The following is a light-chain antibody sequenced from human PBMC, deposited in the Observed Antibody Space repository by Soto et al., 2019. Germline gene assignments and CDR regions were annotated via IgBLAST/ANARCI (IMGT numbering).Light chain of an antibody. Sequence: EIVLTQSPGTLSLSPGERATLSCRASQSFTSTSLAWYQQKPGQAPRLLISGASRRAAGIPDRFSGSGSGTDFTLTISRLESEDIAVYYCQQSYSTPFTFGPGTKVDIK. V-gene: IGKV3-20*01. CDR2: GAS. CDR1: QSFTSTS. J-gene: IGKJ3*01. CDR3: QQSYSTPFT.